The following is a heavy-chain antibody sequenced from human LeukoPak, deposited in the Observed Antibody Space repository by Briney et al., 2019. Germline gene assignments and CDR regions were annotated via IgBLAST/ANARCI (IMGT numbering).Heavy chain of an antibody. V-gene: IGHV3-9*01. Sequence: PGGSLRLSCAASGFTFDDYAMHWVRQAPGKGLEWVSGISWNSGGIGYADSVKGRFTISRDNAKNSLYLQMNSLRAEDTALYYCAKDVADSSGYGLDYWGQGTLVTVSS. CDR1: GFTFDDYA. CDR2: ISWNSGGI. D-gene: IGHD3-22*01. J-gene: IGHJ4*02. CDR3: AKDVADSSGYGLDY.